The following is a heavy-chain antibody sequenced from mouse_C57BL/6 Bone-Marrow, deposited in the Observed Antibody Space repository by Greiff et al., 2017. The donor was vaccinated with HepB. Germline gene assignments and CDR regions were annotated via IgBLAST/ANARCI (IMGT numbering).Heavy chain of an antibody. Sequence: DVHLVESGGGLVKPGGSLKLSCAASGFTFSDYGMHWVRQAPEKGLEWVAYISSGSSTIYYADTVKGRFTISRDNAKNTLFLQMTSLRSEDTAMYYCARRPITTVVAENWYFDVWGTGTTVTVSS. CDR1: GFTFSDYG. CDR3: ARRPITTVVAENWYFDV. V-gene: IGHV5-17*01. J-gene: IGHJ1*03. D-gene: IGHD1-1*01. CDR2: ISSGSSTI.